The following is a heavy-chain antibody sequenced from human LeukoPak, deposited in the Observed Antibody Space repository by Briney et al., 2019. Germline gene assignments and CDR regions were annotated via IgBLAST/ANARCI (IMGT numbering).Heavy chain of an antibody. V-gene: IGHV3-33*06. CDR1: GFTFSSYG. D-gene: IGHD2-2*01. CDR3: AKGTATPDLNYFGY. CDR2: DWYDGGNK. J-gene: IGHJ4*02. Sequence: GGSLRLSCAASGFTFSSYGIHWVRQAPGNGLEWVAVDWYDGGNKFYSDYAKGRFTISRDNSKNTLYLEMNSLRAEDTAVYYWAKGTATPDLNYFGYWGQGTLVTVSS.